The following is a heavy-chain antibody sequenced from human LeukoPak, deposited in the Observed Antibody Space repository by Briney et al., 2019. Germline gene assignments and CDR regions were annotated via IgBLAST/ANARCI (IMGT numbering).Heavy chain of an antibody. V-gene: IGHV3-30*02. D-gene: IGHD6-13*01. CDR2: IRYDGSNK. CDR3: ARVKGGIAAAGNYFDY. Sequence: GGSLRLSCAASGFTFSSYGMHWVRQAPGKGLEWVAFIRYDGSNKYYADSVKGRFTISRDNSKNTLHLQMNSLRTEDTAVYYCARVKGGIAAAGNYFDYWGQGTLVTVSS. CDR1: GFTFSSYG. J-gene: IGHJ4*02.